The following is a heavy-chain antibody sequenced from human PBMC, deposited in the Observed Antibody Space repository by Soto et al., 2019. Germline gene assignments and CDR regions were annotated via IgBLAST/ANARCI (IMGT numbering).Heavy chain of an antibody. CDR1: GYTFTSYE. D-gene: IGHD6-19*01. CDR2: MNPNSGNT. V-gene: IGHV1-8*01. CDR3: ARGQRGGVAVAGGGDY. J-gene: IGHJ4*02. Sequence: QVQLVQSGAEVKKPGASVKVSCKASGYTFTSYEINWVRQATGQGLEWMGWMNPNSGNTGYAQKFRGRVTMTRNTSISTAYIELSSLRSEDTAVYYCARGQRGGVAVAGGGDYWGQGTLVTVSS.